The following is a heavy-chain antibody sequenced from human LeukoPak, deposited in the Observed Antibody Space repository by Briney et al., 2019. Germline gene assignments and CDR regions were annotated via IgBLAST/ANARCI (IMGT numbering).Heavy chain of an antibody. CDR1: GYTFTGYY. Sequence: ASVKASCKASGYTFTGYYMHWVRHAPGQALEWMGWINPNSGGTNYAQKFQGRVTMTRDTSISTAYMELSRLRSDDTAVYYCARDNDPRMVRGGGIDYWGQGTLVTVSS. CDR3: ARDNDPRMVRGGGIDY. J-gene: IGHJ4*02. V-gene: IGHV1-2*02. D-gene: IGHD3-10*01. CDR2: INPNSGGT.